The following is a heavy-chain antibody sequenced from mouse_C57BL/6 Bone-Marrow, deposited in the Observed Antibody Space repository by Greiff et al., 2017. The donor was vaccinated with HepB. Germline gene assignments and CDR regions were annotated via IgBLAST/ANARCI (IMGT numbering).Heavy chain of an antibody. CDR3: ARSLPPFDY. J-gene: IGHJ2*01. CDR2: IDPSDSYT. Sequence: QVQLQQSGAELVKPGTSVKLSCKASGYTFTSYWMQWVKQRPGQGLEWIGEIDPSDSYTNYNQKFKGKATLTVDTSSSTAYMQLSSLTSEDSAVYYCARSLPPFDYWGQGTTLTVSS. CDR1: GYTFTSYW. V-gene: IGHV1-50*01. D-gene: IGHD2-1*01.